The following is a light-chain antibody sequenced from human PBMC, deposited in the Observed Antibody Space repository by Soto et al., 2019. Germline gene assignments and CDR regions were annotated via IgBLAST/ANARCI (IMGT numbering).Light chain of an antibody. Sequence: DIQMTQSPSSLSASVGDRVTITCRASQGISNYLAWYQQKPGKVPKLLIYAASTLHSGVPSRFSGSGSGTDFTLPISSLQPEDVATYYCQKYNSAPPLTFGGGTKVEIK. CDR3: QKYNSAPPLT. CDR1: QGISNY. CDR2: AAS. V-gene: IGKV1-27*01. J-gene: IGKJ4*01.